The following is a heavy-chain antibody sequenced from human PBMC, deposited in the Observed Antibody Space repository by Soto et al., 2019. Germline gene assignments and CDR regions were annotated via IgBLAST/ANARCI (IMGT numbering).Heavy chain of an antibody. V-gene: IGHV1-18*01. D-gene: IGHD3-16*01. CDR2: INTYNGNT. J-gene: IGHJ6*02. CDR3: AMVDVYVTPSPQDV. CDR1: GYTFTRYG. Sequence: QVQLVQSGAVVKNPGASVKVSCKASGYTFTRYGIGWARQAPGQGLEWMGWINTYNGNTNYAQNVQGRVTLTTDTSTSTAYMELRSLRSNDTAIYYCAMVDVYVTPSPQDVWGQGATVIVSS.